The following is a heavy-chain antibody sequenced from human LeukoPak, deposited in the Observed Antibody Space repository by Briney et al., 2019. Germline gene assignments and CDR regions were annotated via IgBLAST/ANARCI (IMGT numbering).Heavy chain of an antibody. CDR1: GYTFTGYY. Sequence: GASVKVSCKASGYTFTGYYMHWVRQAPGQGLERMGWISPDSGATNYAQRFQGRVTMTRDTSISTAYMELSSLRSDDTAVYFCAREGYSTSSGPLDYWGQGTLVTVSS. V-gene: IGHV1-2*02. CDR2: ISPDSGAT. D-gene: IGHD6-6*01. J-gene: IGHJ4*02. CDR3: AREGYSTSSGPLDY.